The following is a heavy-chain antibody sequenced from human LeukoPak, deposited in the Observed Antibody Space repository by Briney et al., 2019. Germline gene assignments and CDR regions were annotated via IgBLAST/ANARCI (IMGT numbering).Heavy chain of an antibody. CDR1: GFTFSSYS. CDR3: ASGGYYFDY. D-gene: IGHD1-14*01. Sequence: GGSLRLSCAASGFTFSSYSMSWVRQAPGKGLEWVSVIYSGGSTDYADSVKGRFTISRDSSKNTLYLQMNSLRAEDTAVYYCASGGYYFDYWGQGTLVTVSS. CDR2: IYSGGST. J-gene: IGHJ4*02. V-gene: IGHV3-66*01.